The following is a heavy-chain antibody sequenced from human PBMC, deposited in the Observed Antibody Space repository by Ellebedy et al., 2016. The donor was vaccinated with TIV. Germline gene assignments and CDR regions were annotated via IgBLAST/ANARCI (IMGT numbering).Heavy chain of an antibody. CDR3: TTVYRYNYDSV. Sequence: GGSLRLSCAASGFTFSNAWMNWVRQAPGKGLEWVGRIKSKTDGGAADYAAPVKGRFTISRDDSKNTLYLQMNRPKTEDTAVYFCTTVYRYNYDSVWGQGTLVTVSS. V-gene: IGHV3-15*01. D-gene: IGHD5-18*01. CDR2: IKSKTDGGAA. J-gene: IGHJ4*02. CDR1: GFTFSNAW.